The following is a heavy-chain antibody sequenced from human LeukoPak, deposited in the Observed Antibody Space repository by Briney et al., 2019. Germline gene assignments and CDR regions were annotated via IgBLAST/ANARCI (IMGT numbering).Heavy chain of an antibody. D-gene: IGHD2-2*01. Sequence: SETLSLTCAVYGGSFSGYYWSWIRQPPGKGLEWIGYIYHSGSTYYNPSLKSRVTISVDRSKNQFSLKLSSVTAADTAVYYCARGRGCSSTSCSNWFDPWGQGTLVTVSS. CDR1: GGSFSGYY. J-gene: IGHJ5*02. CDR2: IYHSGST. V-gene: IGHV4-34*01. CDR3: ARGRGCSSTSCSNWFDP.